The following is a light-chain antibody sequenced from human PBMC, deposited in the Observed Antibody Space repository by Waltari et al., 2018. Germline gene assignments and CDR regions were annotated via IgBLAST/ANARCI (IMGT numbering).Light chain of an antibody. V-gene: IGLV3-1*01. Sequence: SYELTQPPSVSVSPGQPASITCSGDILGTKYASWYKQKPGQSPLLVIYQATKRPSEIPERFSGSKSANAATLTITGTQAMDEADYYCQALGTGAWVFGGGTKLTVL. CDR2: QAT. J-gene: IGLJ3*02. CDR1: ILGTKY. CDR3: QALGTGAWV.